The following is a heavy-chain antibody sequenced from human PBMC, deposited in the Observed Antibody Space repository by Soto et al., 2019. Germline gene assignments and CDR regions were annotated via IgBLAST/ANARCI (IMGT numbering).Heavy chain of an antibody. D-gene: IGHD6-25*01. CDR2: IIPIFGTA. CDR3: ARRIAATETFDY. J-gene: IGHJ4*02. V-gene: IGHV1-69*13. CDR1: GGTFSSYA. Sequence: ASVKVSCKASGGTFSSYAISWVRQAPGQGLEWMGGIIPIFGTANYAQKFQGRVTITADESTSTAYMELSSLRSEDTAVYYCARRIAATETFDYWGQVALVTVPS.